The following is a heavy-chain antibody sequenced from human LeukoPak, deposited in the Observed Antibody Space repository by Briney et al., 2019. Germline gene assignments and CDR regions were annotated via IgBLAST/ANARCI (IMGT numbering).Heavy chain of an antibody. CDR1: GFTFSSYA. V-gene: IGHV3-23*01. D-gene: IGHD3-3*01. J-gene: IGHJ4*02. CDR2: ISGSGGST. CDR3: AKDRIWSGYSKYYFDC. Sequence: GGSLRLSCAGSGFTFSSYAMNWVRQAPGKGLEWVSGISGSGGSTYYADSVKGRFTISRDNSKNTLYLQMNSLGAEDAAIYYCAKDRIWSGYSKYYFDCWGQGTLVTVSS.